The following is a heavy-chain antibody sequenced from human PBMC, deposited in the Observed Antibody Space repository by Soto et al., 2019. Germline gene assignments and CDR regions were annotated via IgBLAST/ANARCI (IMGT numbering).Heavy chain of an antibody. CDR2: INAGNGNT. J-gene: IGHJ1*01. V-gene: IGHV1-3*01. D-gene: IGHD5-18*01. CDR3: ARDFGNTAMAYFQH. Sequence: QVQLVQSGAEVKKPGASVKVSCKASGYTFTSYAMHWVRQAPGQRLEWMGWINAGNGNTKYSQKFQGRVTITRDTYXSTAYMELSSLRSEDTAVYYCARDFGNTAMAYFQHWGQGTLVTVSS. CDR1: GYTFTSYA.